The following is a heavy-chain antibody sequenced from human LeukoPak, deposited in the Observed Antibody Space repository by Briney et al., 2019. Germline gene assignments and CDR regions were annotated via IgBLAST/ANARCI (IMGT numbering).Heavy chain of an antibody. Sequence: PGGSLSLPCAASGFTFSTYWMTWVRQAPGKGLEWVANIKYDGREKYYVDSVKGRFTISRDNAGSSIYLQMNSLRVDDTAVYYCARDRYSDTSRVPFDYWRQGILVTVSS. D-gene: IGHD3-22*01. CDR2: IKYDGREK. V-gene: IGHV3-7*01. J-gene: IGHJ4*02. CDR1: GFTFSTYW. CDR3: ARDRYSDTSRVPFDY.